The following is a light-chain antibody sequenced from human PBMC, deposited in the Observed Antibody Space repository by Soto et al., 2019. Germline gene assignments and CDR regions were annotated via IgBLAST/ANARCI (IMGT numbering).Light chain of an antibody. CDR2: STS. CDR1: QRITNY. J-gene: IGKJ2*01. V-gene: IGKV1-39*01. CDR3: QQSYSPPYT. Sequence: DIQMTQSPSSLSASVGDRVTITCRASQRITNYLNWYQQKPGKAPKLLIDSTSTFYSGVPSRFGVSGSGTDFTLTISTLQPEDFATYYCQQSYSPPYTFGQGTKLEIK.